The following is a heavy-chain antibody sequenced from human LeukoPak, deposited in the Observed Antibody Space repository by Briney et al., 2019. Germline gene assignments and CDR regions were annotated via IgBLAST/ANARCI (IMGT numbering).Heavy chain of an antibody. CDR3: ARGSRCSSTSCHYNYYYYYGMDV. V-gene: IGHV4-34*01. J-gene: IGHJ6*02. Sequence: SETLSLTCAVYGGSFSGYYWSWIRQPPGKGLEWIGEINHSGSTNYNPSLKSRVTISVDTSKNQFSLKLSSVTVADTAVYYCARGSRCSSTSCHYNYYYYYGMDVWGQGTTVTVSS. D-gene: IGHD2-2*01. CDR1: GGSFSGYY. CDR2: INHSGST.